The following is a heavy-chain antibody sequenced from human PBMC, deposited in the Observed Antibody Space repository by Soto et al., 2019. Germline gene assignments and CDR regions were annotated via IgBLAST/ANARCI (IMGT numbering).Heavy chain of an antibody. CDR3: ARGFPRAISQQPHYFDF. CDR1: GFGLESSS. CDR2: IVVGSGNT. V-gene: IGHV1-58*01. J-gene: IGHJ4*02. Sequence: SCEACGFGLESSSRRWVRQEQGKRLEWIGWIVVGSGNTNYAQKFQGRVTMTRDTSISTAYMELSRLRSDDTAVYYCARGFPRAISQQPHYFDFSGQAPLVTGSS. D-gene: IGHD3-9*01.